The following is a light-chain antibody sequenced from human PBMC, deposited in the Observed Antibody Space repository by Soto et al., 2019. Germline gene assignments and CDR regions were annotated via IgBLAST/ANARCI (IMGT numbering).Light chain of an antibody. Sequence: VVLTQSPATLSLSPGDTATLSCGASQSVSSSLAWYQQKPCQAPRLLIYDASTRATSIPARFSGSGSGTDFTLTISRLEPEDFAVYYCQQYGSSPLTFGGGTKVDIK. CDR2: DAS. CDR1: QSVSSS. CDR3: QQYGSSPLT. V-gene: IGKV3D-20*01. J-gene: IGKJ4*01.